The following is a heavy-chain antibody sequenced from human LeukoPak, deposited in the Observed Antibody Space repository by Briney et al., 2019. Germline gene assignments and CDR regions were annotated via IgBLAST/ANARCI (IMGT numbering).Heavy chain of an antibody. CDR3: ARGRWDGYNFRELDY. CDR2: ISSSGST. CDR1: GDSISSGDYY. V-gene: IGHV4-61*02. J-gene: IGHJ4*02. D-gene: IGHD5-24*01. Sequence: SETLSLTCTVSGDSISSGDYYWSWIRQPAGKGLEWIGRISSSGSTNYNPSLKSRATISVDTSKNQFSLKLSSVTAADTAVYYCARGRWDGYNFRELDYWGQGTLVTVSS.